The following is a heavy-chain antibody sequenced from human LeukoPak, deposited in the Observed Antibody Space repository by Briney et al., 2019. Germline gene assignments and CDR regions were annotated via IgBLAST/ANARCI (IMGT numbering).Heavy chain of an antibody. V-gene: IGHV1-24*01. D-gene: IGHD2-21*01. CDR1: GYTLTELS. Sequence: ASVKVSCKVSGYTLTELSMHWVRQAPGKGLEWMGGFDPEDGETIYAQKFQGRVTMTEDTSTDTAYMELSSLRSEDTAVCYCAGVFPLSNWFDPWGQGTLVTVSS. J-gene: IGHJ5*02. CDR3: AGVFPLSNWFDP. CDR2: FDPEDGET.